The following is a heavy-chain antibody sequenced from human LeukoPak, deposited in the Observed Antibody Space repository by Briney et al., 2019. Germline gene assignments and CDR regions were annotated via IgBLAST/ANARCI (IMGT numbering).Heavy chain of an antibody. V-gene: IGHV4-59*11. D-gene: IGHD5-12*01. J-gene: IGHJ4*02. Sequence: SETLSLTCTVSGGSIRSHYWSWIRQPPGKGLEWMGYMVYSGGSNYNPSLKSRVTIPVDTAKNQFSLELRSLTAADTAVYYCASDKFSGYGYFDSWGQGTLVTVSS. CDR1: GGSIRSHY. CDR2: MVYSGGS. CDR3: ASDKFSGYGYFDS.